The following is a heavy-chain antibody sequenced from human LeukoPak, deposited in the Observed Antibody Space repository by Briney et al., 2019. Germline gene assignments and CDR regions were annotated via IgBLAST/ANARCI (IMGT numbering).Heavy chain of an antibody. CDR1: GFTFSSYG. V-gene: IGHV3-23*01. J-gene: IGHJ4*02. D-gene: IGHD4-17*01. CDR2: ISVSGGST. Sequence: SGGSLRLSCAASGFTFSSYGMSWVRQAPGKGLEWVSGISVSGGSTYYADSVKGRFTISRDNAKNSLYLQMNRLRAEDTAVYYCTRAGSLMTTVTIDYWGQGTLVTVSS. CDR3: TRAGSLMTTVTIDY.